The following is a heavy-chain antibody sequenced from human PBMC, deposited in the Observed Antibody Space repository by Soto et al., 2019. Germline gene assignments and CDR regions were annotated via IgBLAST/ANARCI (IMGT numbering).Heavy chain of an antibody. CDR3: ARVGSSGWSLDY. D-gene: IGHD6-19*01. CDR2: IFYSGST. CDR1: GGSIGGLH. J-gene: IGHJ4*02. Sequence: SEPLSPTCTVPGGSIGGLHWVWIRRPPREGMELKCYIFYSGSTTYNNYPSLKNRVSISVDASKNQFSLRLSSVTAADTAVYYCARVGSSGWSLDYWGQGTLVTVSS. V-gene: IGHV4-59*11.